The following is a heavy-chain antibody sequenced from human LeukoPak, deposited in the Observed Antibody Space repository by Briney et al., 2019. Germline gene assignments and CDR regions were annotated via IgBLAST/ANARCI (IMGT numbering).Heavy chain of an antibody. V-gene: IGHV3-53*01. D-gene: IGHD3-22*01. Sequence: GGSLRLSCAASGFTVSSNYMSWVRQAPGKGLEWVSVIYSGGSTYYADSVKGRFTISRDNSKNTLYLQMNSLRAEDTAVYYCARDQASSYYYDSRGTNAFDIWGQGTMVTVSS. J-gene: IGHJ3*02. CDR1: GFTVSSNY. CDR2: IYSGGST. CDR3: ARDQASSYYYDSRGTNAFDI.